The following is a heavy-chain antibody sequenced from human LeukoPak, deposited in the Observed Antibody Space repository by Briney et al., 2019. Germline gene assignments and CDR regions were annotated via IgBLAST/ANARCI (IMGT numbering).Heavy chain of an antibody. Sequence: SETLSLTCTVSGGSISSSSYYWGWIRQPPGKGLEWIRSIYYSGSTYYNPSLKSRVTISVDTSKNQFSLKLSSVTAADTAVYYCARRMVRGACVAFDIWGQGTMVTVSS. CDR1: GGSISSSSYY. J-gene: IGHJ3*02. CDR2: IYYSGST. D-gene: IGHD3-10*01. CDR3: ARRMVRGACVAFDI. V-gene: IGHV4-39*07.